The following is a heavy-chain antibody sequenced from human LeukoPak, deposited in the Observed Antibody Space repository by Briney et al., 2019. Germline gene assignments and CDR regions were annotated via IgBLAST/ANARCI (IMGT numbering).Heavy chain of an antibody. Sequence: GGSLRLSCAASGFSFNAYAMMWVRQAPGKGPEWVSAIRGGGGSGFYADSVKGRFTISRDNSKYTLFLQMNSLRAEDTAVYYCARDPNGDYIGAFDMWGPGTMVTVSS. V-gene: IGHV3-23*01. CDR2: IRGGGGSG. CDR3: ARDPNGDYIGAFDM. J-gene: IGHJ3*02. CDR1: GFSFNAYA. D-gene: IGHD4-17*01.